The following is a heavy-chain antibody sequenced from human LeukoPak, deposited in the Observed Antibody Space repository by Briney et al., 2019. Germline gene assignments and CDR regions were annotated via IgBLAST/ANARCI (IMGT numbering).Heavy chain of an antibody. D-gene: IGHD5-24*01. Sequence: SETLSLTCAVYGGSFSGYYWSWIRQPPGKGLEWIGKINHSGSTNYNPSLKSRVTISVDTSKNQFSLKLSSVTAADTAVYYCARVMAADSADPDFDYWGQGTLVTVSS. V-gene: IGHV4-34*01. CDR3: ARVMAADSADPDFDY. CDR2: INHSGST. CDR1: GGSFSGYY. J-gene: IGHJ4*02.